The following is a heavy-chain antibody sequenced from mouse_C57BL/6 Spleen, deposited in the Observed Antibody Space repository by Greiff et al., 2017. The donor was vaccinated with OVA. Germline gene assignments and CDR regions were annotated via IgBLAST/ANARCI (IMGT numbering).Heavy chain of an antibody. J-gene: IGHJ2*01. D-gene: IGHD1-1*01. Sequence: QVQLQQPGAELVMPGASVKLSCKASGYTFTSYWMHWVKQRPGQGLEWIGEIDPSDSYTNYNQKFKGKSTLTVDKSSSTAYMQLSSLTSEDSAVYYCARSASPNYYGSSYGDYWGQGTTLTVSS. V-gene: IGHV1-69*01. CDR3: ARSASPNYYGSSYGDY. CDR2: IDPSDSYT. CDR1: GYTFTSYW.